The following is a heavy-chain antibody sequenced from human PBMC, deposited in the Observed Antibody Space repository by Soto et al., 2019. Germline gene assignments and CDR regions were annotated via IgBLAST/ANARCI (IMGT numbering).Heavy chain of an antibody. CDR2: INHSGST. CDR1: GGSFSGYY. CDR3: ARGPQGYNWFDP. Sequence: QVQLQQWGAGLLKPSETLSLTCAVYGGSFSGYYWSWIRQPPGKGLEWNGEINHSGSTNYNPSLKSRVTISVDTSKNQFSLKLSSVTAADTAVYYCARGPQGYNWFDPWGQGTLVTVSS. J-gene: IGHJ5*02. V-gene: IGHV4-34*01.